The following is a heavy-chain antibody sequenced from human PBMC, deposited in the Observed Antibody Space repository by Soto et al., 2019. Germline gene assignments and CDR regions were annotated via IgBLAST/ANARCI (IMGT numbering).Heavy chain of an antibody. Sequence: SQTLSLTCAISGDSVSSNSAAWNWIRQSPSRGLEWLGRTYYRSKWYNDYAVSVKSRITINPDTSKNQFSLQLNSVTPEDTAVYYCAISGRYSSANWFDPWGQGTLVTVSS. J-gene: IGHJ5*02. CDR1: GDSVSSNSAA. D-gene: IGHD3-10*01. CDR3: AISGRYSSANWFDP. CDR2: TYYRSKWYN. V-gene: IGHV6-1*01.